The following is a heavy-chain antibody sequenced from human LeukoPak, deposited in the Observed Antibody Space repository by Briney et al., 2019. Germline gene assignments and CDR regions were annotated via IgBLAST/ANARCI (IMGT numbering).Heavy chain of an antibody. V-gene: IGHV3-23*01. D-gene: IGHD4-11*01. CDR2: ISDSGGST. Sequence: GGALRVSSAPPVYSFSSYAMSWVRQAPGKGLDRVSAISDSGGSTYYADSVRGRFTIPRDNSKKTLYLQMNRQTAEDTAVYYCAKANDYRNLARGFYYWGHGSLV. J-gene: IGHJ4*03. CDR3: AKANDYRNLARGFYY. CDR1: VYSFSSYA.